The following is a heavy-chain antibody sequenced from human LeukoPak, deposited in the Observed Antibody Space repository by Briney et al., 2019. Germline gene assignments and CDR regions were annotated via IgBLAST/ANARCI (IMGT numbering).Heavy chain of an antibody. J-gene: IGHJ4*02. D-gene: IGHD3-10*01. V-gene: IGHV3-21*01. CDR1: GFTFSSYS. CDR2: ISSSSSYI. CDR3: AKDPDVLLWFGESQKYYFDY. Sequence: GGSLRLSCAASGFTFSSYSMNWVRQAPGKGLEWVSSISSSSSYIYYADSVKGRFTISRDNAKNSLYLQMNSLRAEDTAVYYCAKDPDVLLWFGESQKYYFDYWGQGTLVTVSS.